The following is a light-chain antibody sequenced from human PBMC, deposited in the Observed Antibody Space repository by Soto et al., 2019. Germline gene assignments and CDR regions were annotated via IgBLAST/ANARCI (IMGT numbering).Light chain of an antibody. CDR3: QSYDSSLSALI. Sequence: QAVVTQPPSVSGAPGQRVTISCTGSSSNIGAGYDVHWYQQLPGTAPKLLIFGNSNRPSGVRDRFSGSKSGTSASLAITGLQAEDEADYYCQSYDSSLSALIFGGGTKVTVL. CDR2: GNS. J-gene: IGLJ2*01. CDR1: SSNIGAGYD. V-gene: IGLV1-40*01.